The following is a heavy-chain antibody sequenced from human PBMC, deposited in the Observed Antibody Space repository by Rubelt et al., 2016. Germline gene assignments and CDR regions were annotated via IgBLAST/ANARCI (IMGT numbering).Heavy chain of an antibody. CDR2: IRNTSPT. Sequence: EVQLVESGGDLVQPGGSLKLSCAASGFTFSGSAVHWVRQASGKGLEWVCRIRNTSPTLSAASVKGRFTISREASTNTAYLQMNNLQTEDTAVYFCARIRGSSNWSENYFDFWGQGTLVTVAS. J-gene: IGHJ4*02. CDR3: ARIRGSSNWSENYFDF. D-gene: IGHD1-1*01. V-gene: IGHV3-73*01. CDR1: GFTFSGSA.